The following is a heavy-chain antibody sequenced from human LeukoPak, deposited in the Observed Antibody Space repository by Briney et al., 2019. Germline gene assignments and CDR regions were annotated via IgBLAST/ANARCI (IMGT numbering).Heavy chain of an antibody. CDR1: NYSISSGYF. CDR2: ISHSGST. J-gene: IGHJ6*03. V-gene: IGHV4-38-2*01. D-gene: IGHD2-2*01. CDR3: ARADIVVVPAAMGPYYYHYYIDV. Sequence: SETLSLTCGVSNYSISSGYFWGWLRQSPGKGLEWIGSISHSGSTYYNPSLESRVTISLDTSKNQFSLKLSSVTSADTAVYYCARADIVVVPAAMGPYYYHYYIDVWGKGTTVTVSS.